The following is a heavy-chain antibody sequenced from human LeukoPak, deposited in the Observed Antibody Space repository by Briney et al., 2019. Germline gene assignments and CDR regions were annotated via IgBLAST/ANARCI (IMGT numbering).Heavy chain of an antibody. CDR2: IKQDGSDK. V-gene: IGHV3-7*02. Sequence: GGSLRLSCAASGFTFSSFRMSWVRQAPGKVLEWVANIKQDGSDKYYMDSVKGRFTISKDIPKNSLYLQMNSLRAEDTAVYYCAKSSGYGGIDFDYWGLGTLVTVSS. J-gene: IGHJ4*02. D-gene: IGHD4-23*01. CDR1: GFTFSSFR. CDR3: AKSSGYGGIDFDY.